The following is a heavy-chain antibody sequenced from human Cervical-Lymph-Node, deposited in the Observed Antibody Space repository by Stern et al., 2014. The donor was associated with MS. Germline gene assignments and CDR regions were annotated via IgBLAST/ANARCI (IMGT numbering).Heavy chain of an antibody. CDR3: ASAHPATRRGYKGMNV. J-gene: IGHJ6*02. V-gene: IGHV1-69*01. D-gene: IGHD2-2*01. Sequence: VQLVESGSEVRKAGSSVNVTCKASGDTFRSFAVNWVRQAPGQGLEWVGGIIPVFGTPTYAQKFQGRVTIISDESTNTVYVELSSLTADDTATYFCASAHPATRRGYKGMNVWGQGTTIAVSS. CDR2: IIPVFGTP. CDR1: GDTFRSFA.